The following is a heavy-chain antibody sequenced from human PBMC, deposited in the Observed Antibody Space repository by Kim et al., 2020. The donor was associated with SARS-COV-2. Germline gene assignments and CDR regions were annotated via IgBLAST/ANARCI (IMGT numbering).Heavy chain of an antibody. CDR1: SGSFSGHH. J-gene: IGHJ4*02. CDR3: ARRSAGVDW. Sequence: SETLSLTCAVYSGSFSGHHWNWIRQSPAVGLEWIGEINHSGTTKYNPSLKSRITLSVDTSKNQFSLKMTSVSAADTGVYYCARRSAGVDWWGQGTPVTVS. CDR2: INHSGTT. V-gene: IGHV4-34*10.